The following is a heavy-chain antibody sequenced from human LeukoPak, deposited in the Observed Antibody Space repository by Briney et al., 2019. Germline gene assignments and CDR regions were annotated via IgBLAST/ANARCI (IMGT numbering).Heavy chain of an antibody. CDR2: ISSCGSTI. CDR1: GFTSSRYE. V-gene: IGHV3-48*03. J-gene: IGHJ4*02. CDR3: ARSTTVTTLWHFDY. Sequence: GQSLRLSSAASGFTSSRYEMNWVRPVAGEVLGWVSSISSCGSTIYYAESVQGRFTISRDNAKSTLYLQMNSLRAEDTAVYYCARSTTVTTLWHFDYWGQGTLVTASS. D-gene: IGHD4-17*01.